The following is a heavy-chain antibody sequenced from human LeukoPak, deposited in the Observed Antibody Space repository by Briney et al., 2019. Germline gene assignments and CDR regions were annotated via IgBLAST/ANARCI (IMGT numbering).Heavy chain of an antibody. Sequence: SETLSLTCTVSGYSIRSGHYWGWIRQPPGKGLEWIGNIFHSENTYYNPSLKSRVTISVDTSKNQFSLKLSSVTAADTAVYYCARAGYSSGWYGAPDAFDIWGQGTMVTVSS. D-gene: IGHD6-19*01. CDR2: IFHSENT. J-gene: IGHJ3*02. CDR3: ARAGYSSGWYGAPDAFDI. CDR1: GYSIRSGHY. V-gene: IGHV4-38-2*02.